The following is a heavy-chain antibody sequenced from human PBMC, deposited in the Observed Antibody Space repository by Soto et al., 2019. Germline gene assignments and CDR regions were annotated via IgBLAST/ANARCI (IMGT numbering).Heavy chain of an antibody. D-gene: IGHD3-22*01. CDR3: ARVVVVIPPGYYYAMDV. V-gene: IGHV3-30*03. J-gene: IGHJ6*02. CDR1: GFTFSSYG. Sequence: PEGSLRLSCAASGFTFSSYGMHRVRQAPGKGLEWVAVISYHGSDQYYADSVKGRYTISRDNSKNTVHLQMNSLRAEDTAVYYCARVVVVIPPGYYYAMDVWGQGTTVTVSS. CDR2: ISYHGSDQ.